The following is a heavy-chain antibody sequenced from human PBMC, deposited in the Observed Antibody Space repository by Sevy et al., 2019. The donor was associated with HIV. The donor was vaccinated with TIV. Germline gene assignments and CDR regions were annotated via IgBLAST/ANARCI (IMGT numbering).Heavy chain of an antibody. J-gene: IGHJ4*02. Sequence: GESLKISCAASGFTFRSYVMSWVRQAPGKGLEWVSSISGRGGSTYYADSVKGRFTISRDNFKSTLYLQMNSLRAEDTAVYYCAKAKTVAAGFDYWGQGTLVTVSS. D-gene: IGHD2-15*01. CDR2: ISGRGGST. V-gene: IGHV3-23*01. CDR3: AKAKTVAAGFDY. CDR1: GFTFRSYV.